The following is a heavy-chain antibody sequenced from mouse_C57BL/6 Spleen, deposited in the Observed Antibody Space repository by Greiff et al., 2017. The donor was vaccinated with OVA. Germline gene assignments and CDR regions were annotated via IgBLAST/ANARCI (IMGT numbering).Heavy chain of an antibody. CDR2: IDPSDSYT. Sequence: VQLQQSGAELVRPGTSVKLSCKAFGYTFTSYWMHWVKQRPGQGLEWIGVIDPSDSYTNYNQKFKGKATLTVDTSSSTAYMQLSSLTSEDSAVYYCARRNDSYWYFDVWGTGTTVTVSS. D-gene: IGHD2-4*01. V-gene: IGHV1-59*01. J-gene: IGHJ1*03. CDR1: GYTFTSYW. CDR3: ARRNDSYWYFDV.